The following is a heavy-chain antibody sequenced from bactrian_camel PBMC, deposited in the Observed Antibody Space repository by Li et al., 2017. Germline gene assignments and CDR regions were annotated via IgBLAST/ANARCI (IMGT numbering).Heavy chain of an antibody. CDR3: ASRTGDYCTWTLSEVWYKF. D-gene: IGHD7*01. Sequence: HVQLVESGGDSVQAGGSLRLSCVASGYTHDRPCMGWFRQAPGKEREGVATIYFGGGSTYYADSVKGRFSISQDNADNTLYLQMTSLKPEDTAMYYCASRTGDYCTWTLSEVWYKFWGQGTQVTVTS. CDR1: GYTHDRPC. J-gene: IGHJ4*01. CDR2: IYFGGGST. V-gene: IGHV3S1*01.